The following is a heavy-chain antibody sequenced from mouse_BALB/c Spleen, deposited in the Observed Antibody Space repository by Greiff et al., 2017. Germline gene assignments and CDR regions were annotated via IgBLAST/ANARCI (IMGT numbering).Heavy chain of an antibody. CDR1: GFTFSSYA. V-gene: IGHV5-6-5*01. CDR3: ARKRGFGFDYYAMDY. CDR2: ISSGGST. J-gene: IGHJ4*01. Sequence: DVHLVESGGGLVKPGGSLKLSCAASGFTFSSYAMSWVRQTPEKRLEWVASISSGGSTYYPDSVKGRFTISRDNARNILYLQMSSLRSEDTAMYYCARKRGFGFDYYAMDYWGQGTSVTVSS.